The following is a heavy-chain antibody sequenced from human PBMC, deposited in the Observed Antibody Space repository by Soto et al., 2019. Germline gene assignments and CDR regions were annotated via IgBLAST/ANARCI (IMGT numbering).Heavy chain of an antibody. CDR1: GLTFSGYA. J-gene: IGHJ3*02. CDR2: ISGSGAVT. CDR3: AKDKGCTSTTCHWNAFDI. D-gene: IGHD2-2*01. Sequence: EVQMLESGGGLVQPGGSLRLSCAASGLTFSGYAMSWVRQAPGKGLEWVSAISGSGAVTYYADSEKGRFTISRDNSKTTLNLQINSLRAEDTAVYYCAKDKGCTSTTCHWNAFDIWGQGTMVTVSS. V-gene: IGHV3-23*01.